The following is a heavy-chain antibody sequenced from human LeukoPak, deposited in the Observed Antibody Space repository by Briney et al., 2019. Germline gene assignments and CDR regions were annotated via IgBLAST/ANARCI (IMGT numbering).Heavy chain of an antibody. CDR1: GFTFSSYA. V-gene: IGHV3-23*01. CDR3: ARHPADHSDSSAEH. Sequence: PGGSLRLSCAASGFTFSSYAMSWVRQAPGKGLEWVSAISGSGGSTYYADSVKGRFTISRDNSKNTLYLQMNSLRAEDTAVYYCARHPADHSDSSAEHWGQGTLVTVSS. CDR2: ISGSGGST. J-gene: IGHJ4*02. D-gene: IGHD3-22*01.